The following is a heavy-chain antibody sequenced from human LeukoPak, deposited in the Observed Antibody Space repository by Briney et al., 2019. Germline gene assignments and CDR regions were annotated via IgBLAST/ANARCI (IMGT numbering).Heavy chain of an antibody. CDR1: GXSLSGSTYY. J-gene: IGHJ4*02. V-gene: IGHV4-39*01. Sequence: SETLSLAWTVSGXSLSGSTYYWGWIRQPPGKGLEWIGSIYHSGSTYYNPSLKSRVTISVDTSKNQFSLKLSSVTAADTAVYYCTKTSDWSQGTLVTVSS. CDR2: IYHSGST. CDR3: TKTSD.